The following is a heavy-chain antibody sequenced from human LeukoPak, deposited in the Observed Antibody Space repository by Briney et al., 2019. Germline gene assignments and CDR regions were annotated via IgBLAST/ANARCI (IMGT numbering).Heavy chain of an antibody. D-gene: IGHD4-23*01. J-gene: IGHJ6*03. CDR1: GGTFSSYA. CDR2: IIPIFGTA. Sequence: GASVKVSCKASGGTFSSYAISWVRQAPGQGLEWMGGIIPIFGTANYAQKFQGRVTITTDESTSTAYMELSSLRSEDTAVYYCAAGGNRLGDYYYYYMDVWGKGTTVTVSS. V-gene: IGHV1-69*05. CDR3: AAGGNRLGDYYYYYMDV.